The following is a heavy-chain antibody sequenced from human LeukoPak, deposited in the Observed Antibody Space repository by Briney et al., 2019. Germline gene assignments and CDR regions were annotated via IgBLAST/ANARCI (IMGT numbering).Heavy chain of an antibody. CDR3: AKDRSLKQRLVRDELDY. D-gene: IGHD6-13*01. V-gene: IGHV3-23*01. J-gene: IGHJ4*02. Sequence: GGSLRVSCAASGFTFSSYAMSWVRQAPGKGLEWVSAISGSGGSTYYADSVKGRFTISRDNSKNTLCLQMNSLRAEDTAVYYCAKDRSLKQRLVRDELDYWGQGTLVTVSS. CDR2: ISGSGGST. CDR1: GFTFSSYA.